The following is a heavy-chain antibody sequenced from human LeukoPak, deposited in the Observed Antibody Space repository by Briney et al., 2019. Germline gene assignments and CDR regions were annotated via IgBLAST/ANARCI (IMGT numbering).Heavy chain of an antibody. CDR1: GFTFSSYA. CDR2: INQSGGT. J-gene: IGHJ5*01. D-gene: IGHD2-8*01. CDR3: RGERFTYASGFPTDS. Sequence: PGGSLRLSCAASGFTFSSYAMSWVRQPPGKGLEWIGEINQSGGTNYNPSLKSRVTISLDTSNNQFSLKLSSVTAADTAVYYCRGERFTYASGFPTDSWGQGTLVTVSS. V-gene: IGHV4-34*08.